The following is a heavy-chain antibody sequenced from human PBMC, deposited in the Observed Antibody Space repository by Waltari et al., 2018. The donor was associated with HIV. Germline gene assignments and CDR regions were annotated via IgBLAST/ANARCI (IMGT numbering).Heavy chain of an antibody. CDR1: GYNFINYG. J-gene: IGHJ4*02. V-gene: IGHV1-18*01. D-gene: IGHD2-2*02. CDR3: ARDRYCTSNICYMGLSYFDN. Sequence: QVQLVQSAAEVKKPGASVKVSCKASGYNFINYGISWVRQAPGQGLEWMGWISPYNANTKYEQKIQGRVTRTTDTSTSTVYMELRSLRSDDTAVYYCARDRYCTSNICYMGLSYFDNWGQGTLVTVSS. CDR2: ISPYNANT.